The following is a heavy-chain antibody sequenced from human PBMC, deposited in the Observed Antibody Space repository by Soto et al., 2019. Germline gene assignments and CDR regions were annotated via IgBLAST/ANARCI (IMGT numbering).Heavy chain of an antibody. CDR3: ARDFSPWIQLWLCDY. J-gene: IGHJ4*02. Sequence: VASRRISCKASGYSFTNFWIGWVRQMPGKGLEWMGTIYAGDSDTRYSPSFQGQVTFSVDTSTNTAYLHWTSLKASDTAMYYCARDFSPWIQLWLCDYWGQGTLVTVSS. V-gene: IGHV5-51*01. CDR1: GYSFTNFW. D-gene: IGHD5-18*01. CDR2: IYAGDSDT.